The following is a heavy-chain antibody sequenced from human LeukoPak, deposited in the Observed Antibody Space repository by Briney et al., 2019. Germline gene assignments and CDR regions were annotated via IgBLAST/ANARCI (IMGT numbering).Heavy chain of an antibody. J-gene: IGHJ4*02. D-gene: IGHD3-22*01. V-gene: IGHV4-38-2*02. CDR3: ARGGGRSTMIVVVINDHYFDY. CDR2: IYHSGST. Sequence: SETLSLTCTVSGYSISSGYYWGWIRQPPGKGLEWIGSIYHSGSTYYNPSLKSRVTISVDTSKNQFSLKLSSVTAADTAVYYCARGGGRSTMIVVVINDHYFDYWGQGTLVTVSS. CDR1: GYSISSGYY.